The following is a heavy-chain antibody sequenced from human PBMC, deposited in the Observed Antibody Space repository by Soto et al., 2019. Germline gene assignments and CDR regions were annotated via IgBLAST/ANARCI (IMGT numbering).Heavy chain of an antibody. D-gene: IGHD5-12*01. Sequence: SETLSLTCTVSGGSISSGGYYWSWIRQHPGKGLEWIGYIYYSGSTYYNPSLKSRVIISVDTSKNQFSLKLSSVTAADTAVYYCARVIDVEKVATINSWFDPWGQGTLVTVSS. V-gene: IGHV4-31*03. CDR3: ARVIDVEKVATINSWFDP. J-gene: IGHJ5*02. CDR2: IYYSGST. CDR1: GGSISSGGYY.